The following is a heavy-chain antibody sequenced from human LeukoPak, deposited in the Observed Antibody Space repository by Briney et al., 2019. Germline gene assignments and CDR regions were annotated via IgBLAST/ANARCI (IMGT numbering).Heavy chain of an antibody. Sequence: SETLSLTCTVSGDSFSNYYWTWVRQPPGRGLEWIWYIFYSGSTNFNPSLTSRVTMSIDTSKNQFSLKLSSVTAADTAVYHCARGPDYGDHQRPDYYYFGMDVWGKGTTVTVSS. CDR3: ARGPDYGDHQRPDYYYFGMDV. CDR1: GDSFSNYY. J-gene: IGHJ6*04. CDR2: IFYSGST. V-gene: IGHV4-59*01. D-gene: IGHD4-17*01.